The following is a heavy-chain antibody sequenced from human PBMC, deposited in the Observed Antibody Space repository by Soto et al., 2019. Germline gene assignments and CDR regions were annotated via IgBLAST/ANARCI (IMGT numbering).Heavy chain of an antibody. CDR3: ARGRPPYCSETKCYWTDDY. J-gene: IGHJ4*02. D-gene: IGHD2-15*01. CDR2: IRESGDGR. V-gene: IGHV3-23*01. Sequence: EVQLLESGGGLVQPGGSLRLSCAASGFTFSANPMSWLRQAPGKGLEWVSSIRESGDGRYYADSVKGRFTISRDNFRNTVYLQMNSLRAEDTAVYYCARGRPPYCSETKCYWTDDYWGQGTLVTVSS. CDR1: GFTFSANP.